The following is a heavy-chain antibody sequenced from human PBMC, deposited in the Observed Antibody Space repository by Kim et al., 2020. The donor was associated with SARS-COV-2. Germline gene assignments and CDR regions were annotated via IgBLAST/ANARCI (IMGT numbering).Heavy chain of an antibody. D-gene: IGHD1-1*01. Sequence: GGSLRLSCEASDFTLANSYMAWLRQSPGRTLEWVALIYSAGKSFYADSVKGRFTVSRDTSRNTLFLHMTNLVDDDSAIYYCARVTTFWYFDLWGRGTLVTVSS. J-gene: IGHJ2*01. CDR1: DFTLANSY. CDR3: ARVTTFWYFDL. CDR2: IYSAGKS. V-gene: IGHV3-53*01.